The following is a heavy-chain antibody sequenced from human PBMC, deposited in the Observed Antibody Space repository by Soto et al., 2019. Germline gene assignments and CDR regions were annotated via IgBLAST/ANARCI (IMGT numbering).Heavy chain of an antibody. V-gene: IGHV3-30*18. CDR1: GFTFSSYG. Sequence: GGSLRLSCAASGFTFSSYGMHWVRQAPGKGLEWVAVISYDGSNKYYADSVKGRFTISRDNSKNTLYLQMNSLRAEDTAVYYCAKDAVRTGGDSSGYQSYFDYWGQGTLVTVSS. CDR2: ISYDGSNK. J-gene: IGHJ4*02. D-gene: IGHD3-22*01. CDR3: AKDAVRTGGDSSGYQSYFDY.